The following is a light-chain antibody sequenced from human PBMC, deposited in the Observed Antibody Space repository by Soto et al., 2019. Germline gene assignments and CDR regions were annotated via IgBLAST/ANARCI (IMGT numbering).Light chain of an antibody. CDR3: SAYTGSNTLGV. V-gene: IGLV2-8*01. CDR2: DVI. CDR1: SSDVGGYNY. Sequence: QSALTQPPSASGSPGQSVTISCTGSSSDVGGYNYVSWYQQHPGKAPKLMIYDVIKRPSGVPDRFSGSKSGNTASLTVSGLQSEDEADHYCSAYTGSNTLGVFGTGTKVTVL. J-gene: IGLJ1*01.